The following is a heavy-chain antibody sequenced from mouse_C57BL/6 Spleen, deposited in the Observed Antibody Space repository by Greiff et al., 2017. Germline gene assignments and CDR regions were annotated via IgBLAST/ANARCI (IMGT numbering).Heavy chain of an antibody. J-gene: IGHJ4*01. CDR2: IHPNSGST. V-gene: IGHV1-64*01. D-gene: IGHD6-2*01. CDR1: GYTFTSYW. CDR3: ARESYDYNAMDY. Sequence: QVQLQQPGAELVKPGASVKLSCKASGYTFTSYWMHWVKQRPGQGLEWIGMIHPNSGSTNYNEKFKSKATLTVDKSSSTAYMQLSSLTSEDSAVSYCARESYDYNAMDYWGQGTSVTVSS.